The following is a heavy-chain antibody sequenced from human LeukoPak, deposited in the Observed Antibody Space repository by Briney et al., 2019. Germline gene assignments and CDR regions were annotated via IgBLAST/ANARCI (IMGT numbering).Heavy chain of an antibody. CDR1: GGSISSGDDY. CDR2: IYYNRST. J-gene: IGHJ4*02. Sequence: SETLSLTCTVSGGSISSGDDYGSWIRQPPAEGLEWIEYIYYNRSTYYNPSLKSQITISVDPSTNTSSLKLSSVSAADTAVYYCAGGDSGSVGYWGQGPLAMVSA. D-gene: IGHD5-12*01. V-gene: IGHV4-30-4*01. CDR3: AGGDSGSVGY.